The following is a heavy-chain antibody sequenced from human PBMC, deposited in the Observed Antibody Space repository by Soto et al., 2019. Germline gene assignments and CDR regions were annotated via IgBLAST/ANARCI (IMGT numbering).Heavy chain of an antibody. Sequence: SETLSLTCSVSGDSINSNYWSWIRQPPGKGLEWIGHISYSGSTDYNPALKSRVTISKDTSKNQFSLHLSSVTAADTAVYFCAREINRYFDSWGQGSVVTVSS. V-gene: IGHV4-59*01. CDR3: AREINRYFDS. CDR1: GDSINSNY. J-gene: IGHJ4*02. CDR2: ISYSGST.